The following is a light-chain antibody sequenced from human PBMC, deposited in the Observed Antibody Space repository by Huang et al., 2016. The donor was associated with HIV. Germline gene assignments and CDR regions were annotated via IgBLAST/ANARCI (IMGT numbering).Light chain of an antibody. CDR2: DAS. CDR3: QHSDGLSPLT. CDR1: QNVGTS. Sequence: IRMTQSPSSLSASTGDRVHITCRASQNVGTSLAWYKQRPGKAPVLLIYDASTLQRGVPTRFSGSGSRTVFTLTIGCLQVEDAATYYCQHSDGLSPLTFGGGT. J-gene: IGKJ4*01. V-gene: IGKV1-8*01.